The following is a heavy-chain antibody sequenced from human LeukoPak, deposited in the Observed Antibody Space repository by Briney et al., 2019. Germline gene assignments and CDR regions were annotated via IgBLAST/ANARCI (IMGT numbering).Heavy chain of an antibody. J-gene: IGHJ3*02. V-gene: IGHV1-69*04. CDR2: IIPILGIA. CDR1: GGTFSSYA. CDR3: ARDVDWLSAFGAFDI. Sequence: SVKVSCKASGGTFSSYAISWVRQAPGQGLEWMGRIIPILGIANYAQKFQGRVTITADKSTSTAYMELSSLRSEDTAVYYCARDVDWLSAFGAFDIWGQGTMVTVSS. D-gene: IGHD3-9*01.